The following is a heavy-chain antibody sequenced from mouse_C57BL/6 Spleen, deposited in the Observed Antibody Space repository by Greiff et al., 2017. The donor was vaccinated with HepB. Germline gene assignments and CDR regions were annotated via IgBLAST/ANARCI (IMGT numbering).Heavy chain of an antibody. CDR1: GYSITSGYY. J-gene: IGHJ2*01. CDR2: ISYDGSN. CDR3: ATDYA. Sequence: EVQLQQSGPGLVKPSQSLSLTCSVTGYSITSGYYWNWIRQFPGNKLEWMGYISYDGSNNYNPSLKNRISITRDTSKNQFFLKLNSVTTEDTATYYCATDYAWGQGTTLTVSS. D-gene: IGHD1-1*01. V-gene: IGHV3-6*01.